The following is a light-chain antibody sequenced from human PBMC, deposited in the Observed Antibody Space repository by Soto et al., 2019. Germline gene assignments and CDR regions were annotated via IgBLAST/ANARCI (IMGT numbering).Light chain of an antibody. CDR3: QQGYRIFQT. J-gene: IGKJ1*01. Sequence: DIQLPQSPSFLSASVGESVTITCRASQGINSHLAWYQQGPGKATKLLIYAASTLQSGVPSRFSGSASGTEFTLTISSLQPEEFATYFCQQGYRIFQTVGQGTKVDIK. CDR2: AAS. V-gene: IGKV1-9*01. CDR1: QGINSH.